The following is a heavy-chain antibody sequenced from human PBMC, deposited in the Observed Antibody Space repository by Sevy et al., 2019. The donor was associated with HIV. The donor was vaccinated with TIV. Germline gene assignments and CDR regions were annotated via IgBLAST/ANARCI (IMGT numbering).Heavy chain of an antibody. J-gene: IGHJ2*01. Sequence: GGSLRLSCAASGFILSDYYMNWIRQSPGRGLEWVSYISDRGTTIYYADSVKGRFTISRDNAKNSLYLQMNSLRAEDTAVYYCAREGSLRYFDLWGRGTLVTVSS. CDR3: AREGSLRYFDL. CDR1: GFILSDYY. CDR2: ISDRGTTI. V-gene: IGHV3-11*01. D-gene: IGHD3-10*01.